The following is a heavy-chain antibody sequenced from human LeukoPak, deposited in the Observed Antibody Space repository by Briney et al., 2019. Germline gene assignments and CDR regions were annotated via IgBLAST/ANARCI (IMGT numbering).Heavy chain of an antibody. CDR1: VYSFTNYW. Sequence: GESLKISCKGSVYSFTNYWISWVRQMPGKGLEWMGIIYPGDSGTRYSPSFQGQVTVSVDRSISTAYLQWSSLKASDTAMYYCARLKFINYFDNSGSGMDVWGQGTTVTVSS. V-gene: IGHV5-51*01. CDR3: ARLKFINYFDNSGSGMDV. CDR2: IYPGDSGT. J-gene: IGHJ6*02. D-gene: IGHD3-22*01.